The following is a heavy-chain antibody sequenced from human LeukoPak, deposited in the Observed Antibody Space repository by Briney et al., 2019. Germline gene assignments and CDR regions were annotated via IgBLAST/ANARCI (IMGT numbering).Heavy chain of an antibody. CDR3: ARRPGSSAYPHYFGMDV. Sequence: SETLSLTCIVSGDSISSSSYYWGWIRQPPGKGQEWIGSIYYSESTYYNPSLKSRVTISVDTSKNQFSLKLNSVTAADTAVYYCARRPGSSAYPHYFGMDVWGQGTSVTVSS. D-gene: IGHD3-22*01. V-gene: IGHV4-39*01. J-gene: IGHJ6*02. CDR1: GDSISSSSYY. CDR2: IYYSEST.